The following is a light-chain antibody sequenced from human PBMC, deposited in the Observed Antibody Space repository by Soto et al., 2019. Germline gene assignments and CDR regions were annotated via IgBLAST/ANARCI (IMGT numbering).Light chain of an antibody. J-gene: IGKJ1*01. Sequence: ESVLTQSPGTQSLSPGERATLSCRASQSVSSSYLAWYQQKPGQAPRLLIYGTSGRATAIPDRFSGSGSGTDFTLTISRLEPEDFAVYYCQQYGSSSWTFGQGTKVDIK. CDR2: GTS. CDR1: QSVSSSY. CDR3: QQYGSSSWT. V-gene: IGKV3-20*01.